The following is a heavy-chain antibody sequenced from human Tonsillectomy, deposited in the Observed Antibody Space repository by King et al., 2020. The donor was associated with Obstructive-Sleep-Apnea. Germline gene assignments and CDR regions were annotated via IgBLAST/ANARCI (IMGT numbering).Heavy chain of an antibody. Sequence: VQLVESGPEVKKPGASVTVSCRASGYAFTTYGVSWLRQAPGQGLEWMGWISAYNGNTKYKQKFQGRVTMTIDTSTSTAYMELRSLSSDDTAVYFCARDPFCGGDCYSAFYYFDLWGRGTLVTVSS. J-gene: IGHJ2*01. CDR2: ISAYNGNT. CDR3: ARDPFCGGDCYSAFYYFDL. CDR1: GYAFTTYG. D-gene: IGHD2-21*02. V-gene: IGHV1-18*04.